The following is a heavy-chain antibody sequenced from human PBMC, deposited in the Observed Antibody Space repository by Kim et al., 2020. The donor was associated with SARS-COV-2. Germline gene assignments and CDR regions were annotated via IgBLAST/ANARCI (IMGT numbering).Heavy chain of an antibody. CDR1: GFTFSSYW. CDR2: IKQDGSEK. V-gene: IGHV3-7*03. CDR3: AREDRRITMVRGVKAAFDI. J-gene: IGHJ3*02. Sequence: VGSLRLSCAASGFTFSSYWMSWVRQAPGKGLEWVANIKQDGSEKYYVDSVKGRFTISRDNAKNSLYLQMNSLRAEDTAVYYCAREDRRITMVRGVKAAFDIWGQGTMVTVSS. D-gene: IGHD3-10*01.